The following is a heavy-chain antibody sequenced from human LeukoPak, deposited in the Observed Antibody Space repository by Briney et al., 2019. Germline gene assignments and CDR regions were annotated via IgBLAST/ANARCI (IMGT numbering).Heavy chain of an antibody. CDR3: AKDGAGDSSSSAPQFDP. Sequence: PGGSLRLSCAASGFTFDDYAMHWVRQAPGKGLEWVSLISWDGGSTYYADSVKGRFTISRDNSKNSLYLQMNSLRAEDTALYYCAKDGAGDSSSSAPQFDPWGQGTLVTVSS. D-gene: IGHD6-6*01. CDR1: GFTFDDYA. V-gene: IGHV3-43D*03. CDR2: ISWDGGST. J-gene: IGHJ5*02.